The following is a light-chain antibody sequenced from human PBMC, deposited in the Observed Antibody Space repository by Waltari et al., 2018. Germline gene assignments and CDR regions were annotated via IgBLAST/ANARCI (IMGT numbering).Light chain of an antibody. CDR2: WAF. Sequence: DIVMTQSPDSLAGSLGERTTINCKSRQSVLYSSNNMNYLAWYQQKSGQPPKLLIYWAFTRESGVPDRFSGSGSGTDFTLTISSLQSEDAAVYYRQQYYSNPWTFGQGTKVQI. J-gene: IGKJ1*01. CDR1: QSVLYSSNNMNY. CDR3: QQYYSNPWT. V-gene: IGKV4-1*01.